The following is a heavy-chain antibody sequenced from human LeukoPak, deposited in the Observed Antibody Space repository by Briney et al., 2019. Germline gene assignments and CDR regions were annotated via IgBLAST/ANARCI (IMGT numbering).Heavy chain of an antibody. J-gene: IGHJ2*01. V-gene: IGHV5-51*01. CDR3: ARHQRIERMGYFDL. CDR2: IYPGDSDSS. Sequence: GESLKIPCKGSGYSFTTYWIAWVRQMPGKGLEWMRIIYPGDSDSSRYSPSFQGQVTISADKSISTAYLQWSSLKASDTAMYYCARHQRIERMGYFDLWGRGTLVTVSS. CDR1: GYSFTTYW. D-gene: IGHD1-1*01.